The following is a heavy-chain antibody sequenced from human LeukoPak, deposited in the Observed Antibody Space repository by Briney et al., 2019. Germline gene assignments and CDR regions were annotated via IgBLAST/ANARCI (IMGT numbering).Heavy chain of an antibody. D-gene: IGHD3-22*01. CDR3: ARRVYYDSSGYKIHPNPADAFDI. CDR2: IYPGDSDT. J-gene: IGHJ3*02. Sequence: GESLKISFKGSGYSFTSYWIGWVPQMPGKGLELMGTIYPGDSDTRYSPSLQGKVTISADKSIRTAYMKWSSLKAADTAMYYCARRVYYDSSGYKIHPNPADAFDIWGQGTMVTVSS. V-gene: IGHV5-51*01. CDR1: GYSFTSYW.